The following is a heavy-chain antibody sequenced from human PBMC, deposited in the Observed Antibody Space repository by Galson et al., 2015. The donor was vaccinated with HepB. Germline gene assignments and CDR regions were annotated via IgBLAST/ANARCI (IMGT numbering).Heavy chain of an antibody. Sequence: SLRLSCAASGFTFSSYAMHWVRQAPGKGLEYVSAISSNGGSTYYADSVKGRFTISRDNSKNTLYLQMSSLRAEDTAVYYCVKEDASYGFYYYYGMDVWGQGTTVTVSS. D-gene: IGHD5-18*01. V-gene: IGHV3-64D*06. CDR1: GFTFSSYA. J-gene: IGHJ6*02. CDR3: VKEDASYGFYYYYGMDV. CDR2: ISSNGGST.